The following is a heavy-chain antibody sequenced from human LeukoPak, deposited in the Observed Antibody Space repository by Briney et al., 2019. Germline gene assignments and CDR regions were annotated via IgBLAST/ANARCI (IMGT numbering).Heavy chain of an antibody. CDR3: ARGQQLGEYFQH. D-gene: IGHD6-6*01. J-gene: IGHJ1*01. CDR1: GGTFSSYA. Sequence: SVKVSCKASGGTFSSYAISWVRQAPGQGLEWMGGIIPISGTANYAQKFQGRVTITTDESTSTAYMELSSLRSEDTAVYYCARGQQLGEYFQHWGQGTLVTVSS. CDR2: IIPISGTA. V-gene: IGHV1-69*05.